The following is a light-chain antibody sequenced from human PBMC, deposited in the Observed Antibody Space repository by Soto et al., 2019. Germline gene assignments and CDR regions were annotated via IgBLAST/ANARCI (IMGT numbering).Light chain of an antibody. CDR1: QSLHSSY. V-gene: IGKV3-20*01. CDR3: QQYGSSPQGT. J-gene: IGKJ1*01. Sequence: EIVLRQSPGTLSLSPGERATLSCRASQSLHSSYLAWYQQKPGQAPRLLIYGASRRATGIPDRFSGSGSGTDFTLTISRLEPEDFAVYYCQQYGSSPQGTFGQGTKVDI. CDR2: GAS.